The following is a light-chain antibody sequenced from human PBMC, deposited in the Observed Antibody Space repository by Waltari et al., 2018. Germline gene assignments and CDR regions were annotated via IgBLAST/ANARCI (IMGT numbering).Light chain of an antibody. Sequence: QSALTQPASGSGSPGQSITLSCTGTSSDVGGYNHVSWYKQHPGKAPKLMIYEVSNRPSGVSNRFSGSKSGNTASLTISGLQAEDEADYYCSSYTSSSTPVVFGGGTKLTVL. CDR1: SSDVGGYNH. CDR3: SSYTSSSTPVV. J-gene: IGLJ2*01. CDR2: EVS. V-gene: IGLV2-14*01.